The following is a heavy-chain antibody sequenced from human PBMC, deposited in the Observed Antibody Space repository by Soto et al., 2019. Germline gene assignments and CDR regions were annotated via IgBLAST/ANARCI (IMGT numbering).Heavy chain of an antibody. CDR2: IWYDGSNK. J-gene: IGHJ2*01. CDR1: GFTFSSYG. CDR3: ARGLSGHAATRLWYFDL. V-gene: IGHV3-33*01. D-gene: IGHD3-10*01. Sequence: QVQLVESGGGVVQPGRSLRLSCAASGFTFSSYGMHWVRQAPGKGLEWVAVIWYDGSNKYYADSVKGRFTISRDNSKNTLYLQMNSLRAEDTAVYYCARGLSGHAATRLWYFDLWGRGTLVTVSS.